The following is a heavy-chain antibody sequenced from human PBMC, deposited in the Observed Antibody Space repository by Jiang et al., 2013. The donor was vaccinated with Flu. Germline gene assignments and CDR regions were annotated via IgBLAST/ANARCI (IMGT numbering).Heavy chain of an antibody. CDR2: ISGSGGST. Sequence: LESGGGLIQPGGSLRLSCAASGFTFSSYAMSWVRQAPGKGLEWVSAISGSGGSTYYADSVKGRFTISRDNSKNTLYLQMNSLRADDTAVYYCAKSSTYSGSLLDYWGQGTLVTVSS. V-gene: IGHV3-23*01. CDR1: GFTFSSYA. CDR3: AKSSTYSGSLLDY. D-gene: IGHD1-26*01. J-gene: IGHJ4*02.